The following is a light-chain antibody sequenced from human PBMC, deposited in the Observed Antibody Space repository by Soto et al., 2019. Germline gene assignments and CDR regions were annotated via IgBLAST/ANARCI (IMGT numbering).Light chain of an antibody. J-gene: IGKJ2*01. CDR2: RAS. V-gene: IGKV1-5*03. Sequence: DIQMTQSPSALSASVGDRVTITCRASESISYCVAWYQQKPGQAPKLLIYRASRLDSGVPSRFSGSGSGTEFTLTITSLQPEDYATYYCQHCNTYPYTFGQGTKVDIK. CDR3: QHCNTYPYT. CDR1: ESISYC.